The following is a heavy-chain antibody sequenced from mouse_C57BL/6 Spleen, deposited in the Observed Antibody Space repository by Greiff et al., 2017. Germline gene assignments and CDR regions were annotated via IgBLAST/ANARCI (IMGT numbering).Heavy chain of an antibody. J-gene: IGHJ3*01. CDR2: IRLKSDNYAT. V-gene: IGHV6-3*01. CDR3: TESNYDAY. CDR1: GFTFSNYW. Sequence: EVKVVESGGGLVQPGGSMKLSCVASGFTFSNYWMNWVRQSPEKGLEWVAQIRLKSDNYATHYAKSVKGRFTISRDDSKSSVYLQMNNLRAEDTGIYYCTESNYDAYWGQGTLVTVSA. D-gene: IGHD2-5*01.